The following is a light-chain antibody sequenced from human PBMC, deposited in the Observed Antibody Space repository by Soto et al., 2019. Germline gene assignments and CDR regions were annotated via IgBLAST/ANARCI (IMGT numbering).Light chain of an antibody. V-gene: IGKV1-5*01. CDR2: DAS. CDR1: QSISRS. CDR3: QQNQSYFLT. J-gene: IGKJ3*01. Sequence: DIQMTQSPSTLSASVGDRVTITCRASQSISRSLAWYQQKSGKAPKLLIYDASSLESGVPSRFSGSGFGTEFPLAISGLQPDDFATYYCQQNQSYFLTFGPGTTVDMK.